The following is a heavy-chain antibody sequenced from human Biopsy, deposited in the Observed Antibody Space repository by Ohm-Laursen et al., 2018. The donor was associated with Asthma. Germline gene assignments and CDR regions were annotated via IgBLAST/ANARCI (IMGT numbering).Heavy chain of an antibody. Sequence: GTLSLTCIISGGSFTHYFWMWIRQPPGKGLEWIGEINYRGDTNYNPSLESRVSISVDTSTYHFSLRLNSVTAADTAVYYCVRGEEVAGTYFKDWDQGTLVTVSS. V-gene: IGHV4-34*01. CDR3: VRGEEVAGTYFKD. CDR1: GGSFTHYF. D-gene: IGHD6-19*01. CDR2: INYRGDT. J-gene: IGHJ1*01.